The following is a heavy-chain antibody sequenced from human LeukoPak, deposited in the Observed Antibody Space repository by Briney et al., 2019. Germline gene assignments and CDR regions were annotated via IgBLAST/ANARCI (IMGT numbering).Heavy chain of an antibody. CDR2: INYSGST. CDR3: ARGPSGGDCSLVDY. D-gene: IGHD2-21*02. Sequence: PSETLSLTCTVPGGSISSYYWAWIRQPPGKGLEGIGYINYSGSTNYNPSLKSRVTISVDTSKNQLSLKMSSVTAADTAVYYCARGPSGGDCSLVDYWGWGTVVTVSS. CDR1: GGSISSYY. V-gene: IGHV4-59*01. J-gene: IGHJ4*02.